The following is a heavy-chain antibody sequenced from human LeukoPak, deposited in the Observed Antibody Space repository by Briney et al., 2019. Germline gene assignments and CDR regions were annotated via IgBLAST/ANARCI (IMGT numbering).Heavy chain of an antibody. CDR3: ARDGWVGMVRGYYYMDV. V-gene: IGHV1-18*01. Sequence: GASVKVSCKASGYTFTSYGISWVRQAPGQGLEWMGWISAYNGNTNYAQKLQGRVTMTTDTSTSTAYMELRSLRSDDTAVYYCARDGWVGMVRGYYYMDVWGKGTTVTVSS. CDR2: ISAYNGNT. D-gene: IGHD3-10*01. CDR1: GYTFTSYG. J-gene: IGHJ6*03.